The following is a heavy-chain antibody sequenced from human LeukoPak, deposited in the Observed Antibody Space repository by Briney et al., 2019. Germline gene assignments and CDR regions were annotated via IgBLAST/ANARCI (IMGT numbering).Heavy chain of an antibody. Sequence: GGSLRLSCAASGFTFSSYSMNWVRQAPGKGLEWVSSISSSSSYVYYADSVKGRFTISRDNAKNSLYLQMNSLRAEDTAVYYCARDRGPHGGSLLWGQGTLVTVSS. J-gene: IGHJ4*02. D-gene: IGHD1-26*01. CDR3: ARDRGPHGGSLL. V-gene: IGHV3-21*01. CDR1: GFTFSSYS. CDR2: ISSSSSYV.